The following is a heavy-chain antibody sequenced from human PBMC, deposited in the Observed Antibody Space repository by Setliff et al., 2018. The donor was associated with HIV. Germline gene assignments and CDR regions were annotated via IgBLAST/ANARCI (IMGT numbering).Heavy chain of an antibody. Sequence: PSETLSLTCAVYGGSFGAYYWTWIRQPPGKGLEWIGEINRSGNTKYNPSLKSRVTISIDTSKKQFSLKLNSVTAAGTAVYYCARETSVTPVGLDHWGQGTLVTVSS. D-gene: IGHD1-1*01. CDR2: INRSGNT. CDR3: ARETSVTPVGLDH. CDR1: GGSFGAYY. V-gene: IGHV4-34*01. J-gene: IGHJ1*01.